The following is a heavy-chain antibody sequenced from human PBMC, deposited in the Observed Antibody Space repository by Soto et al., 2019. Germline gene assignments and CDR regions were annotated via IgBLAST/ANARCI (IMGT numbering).Heavy chain of an antibody. Sequence: QVQLVQSGAEVKKPGSSVKVSCKASGGTFSSYAISWVRQAPGQGLEWMGGIFPIFGTANYAQKFQGRVTITADESTSTAYMELSSMRSEDTAVYYCARGYYYDSSGYYSSAYYFDYWGQGTLVTVSS. D-gene: IGHD3-22*01. V-gene: IGHV1-69*01. CDR2: IFPIFGTA. CDR1: GGTFSSYA. CDR3: ARGYYYDSSGYYSSAYYFDY. J-gene: IGHJ4*02.